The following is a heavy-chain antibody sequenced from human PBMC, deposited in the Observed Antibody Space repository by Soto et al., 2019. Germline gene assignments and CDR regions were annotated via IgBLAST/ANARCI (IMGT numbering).Heavy chain of an antibody. D-gene: IGHD6-6*01. V-gene: IGHV3-53*04. CDR1: GFTVSSNY. CDR3: ARGRSSSPPYYYYYYYMDV. CDR2: IYSGGST. Sequence: SLRLSCAASGFTVSSNYMSWVRQAPGKGLEWVSVIYSGGSTYYADSVKGRFTISRHNSKNTLYLQMNSLRAEDTAVYYCARGRSSSPPYYYYYYYMDVWGKGTTVTVSS. J-gene: IGHJ6*03.